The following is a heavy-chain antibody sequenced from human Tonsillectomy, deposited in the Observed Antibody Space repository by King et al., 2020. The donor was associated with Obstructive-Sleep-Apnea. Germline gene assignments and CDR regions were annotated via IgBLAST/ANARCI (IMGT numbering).Heavy chain of an antibody. CDR1: GFTFSSYW. V-gene: IGHV3-7*03. CDR2: IKQDGSEK. CDR3: ARDKVGYYYGMDV. Sequence: VQLVESGGGLVQPGGSLRLSCAASGFTFSSYWMSWVRQAPGKGREWVANIKQDGSEKYYVDSVKGRFTISRDNAKNSLYLQMNSLRAEDTAVYYCARDKVGYYYGMDVWGQGTTVTVSS. D-gene: IGHD1-26*01. J-gene: IGHJ6*02.